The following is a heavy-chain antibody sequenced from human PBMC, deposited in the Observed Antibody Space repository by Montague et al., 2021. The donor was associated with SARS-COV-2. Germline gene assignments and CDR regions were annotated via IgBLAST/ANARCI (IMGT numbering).Heavy chain of an antibody. J-gene: IGHJ6*02. CDR2: XDWDGDK. CDR3: ARGPSDTYYYNGMDV. CDR1: GFSLGTSGIC. Sequence: PALVKPTQTLTLTCTFSGFSLGTSGICMTWIRQPPGKALEWLARXDWDGDKYYNTSLKSRLTISKDTSKNLVVLTMTNMDPVDTATYYCARGPSDTYYYNGMDVWGRGTTVTVSS. V-gene: IGHV2-70*11.